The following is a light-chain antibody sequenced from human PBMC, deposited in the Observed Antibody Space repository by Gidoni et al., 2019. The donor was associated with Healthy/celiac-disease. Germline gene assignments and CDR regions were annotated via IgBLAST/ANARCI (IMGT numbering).Light chain of an antibody. V-gene: IGLV2-14*01. CDR3: SSYTSSSTPVV. Sequence: QSALTQPASVSGSPGQSITISCTGTSSDVGGSNYVSWYQQHPGKAPKLMIYEVSTRPSGVSNRFSGSKSGNTASLTISGLQAEDEADYYCSSYTSSSTPVVFGGGTKLTVL. CDR2: EVS. CDR1: SSDVGGSNY. J-gene: IGLJ2*01.